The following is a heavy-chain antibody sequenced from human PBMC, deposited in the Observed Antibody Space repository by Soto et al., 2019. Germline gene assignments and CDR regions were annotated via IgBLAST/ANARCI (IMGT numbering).Heavy chain of an antibody. CDR3: ARDPPGIVGATHFDY. CDR1: GFTFSSYW. D-gene: IGHD1-26*01. CDR2: INSDGSST. V-gene: IGHV3-74*01. J-gene: IGHJ4*02. Sequence: LRLSCAASGFTFSSYWMHWVRQAPWKGLVWVSRINSDGSSTSYADSVKGRFTISRDNAKNTLYLQMNSLRAEDTAVYYCARDPPGIVGATHFDYWGQGTLVTVS.